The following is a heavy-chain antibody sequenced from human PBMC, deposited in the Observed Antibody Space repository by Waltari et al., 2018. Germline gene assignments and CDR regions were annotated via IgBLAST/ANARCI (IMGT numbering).Heavy chain of an antibody. Sequence: EVQLVESGGGLVQPGGSLRLSGAASGFTFSSDSMNCVRQAPGQGMEWVSYISSSSSTTYYADSVKGRFTISRDNAKNSLYLQMNSLRADDTAVYYCARDAFSEWLLGHYGMDVWGQGTTVTVSS. V-gene: IGHV3-48*01. D-gene: IGHD3-3*01. CDR2: ISSSSSTT. CDR3: ARDAFSEWLLGHYGMDV. J-gene: IGHJ6*02. CDR1: GFTFSSDS.